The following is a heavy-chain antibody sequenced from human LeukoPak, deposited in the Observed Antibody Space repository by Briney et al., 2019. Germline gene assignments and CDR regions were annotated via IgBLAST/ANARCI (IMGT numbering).Heavy chain of an antibody. V-gene: IGHV4-30-4*08. Sequence: SETLSLTCTVSGGSISSGDYYWSWIRQPPGKGLEWIGYIYYSGSTYYNPSLKSRVTISVDTSKDQFSLKLRSVTVADTAVYYCARGEVRGVRDPPPDYWGQGTLVTVSS. CDR2: IYYSGST. J-gene: IGHJ4*02. CDR1: GGSISSGDYY. CDR3: ARGEVRGVRDPPPDY. D-gene: IGHD3-10*01.